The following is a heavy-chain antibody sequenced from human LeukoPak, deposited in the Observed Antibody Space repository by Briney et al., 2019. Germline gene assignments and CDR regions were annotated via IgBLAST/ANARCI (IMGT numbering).Heavy chain of an antibody. D-gene: IGHD3-16*01. Sequence: SVKVSCKASGGTFSSYAISLVRQAPGQGLEWMGGIIPIFGTANYAQKFQGRVTITADESTSTAYMELSSLRSEDTAVYYCASDLGGGGPFDYWGQGTLVTVSS. CDR3: ASDLGGGGPFDY. V-gene: IGHV1-69*01. CDR1: GGTFSSYA. J-gene: IGHJ4*02. CDR2: IIPIFGTA.